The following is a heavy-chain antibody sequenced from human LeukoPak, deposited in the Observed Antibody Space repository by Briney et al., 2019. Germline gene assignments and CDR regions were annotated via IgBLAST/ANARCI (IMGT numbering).Heavy chain of an antibody. CDR2: ISSSSSYI. CDR3: AKHSPLWFGEDY. D-gene: IGHD3-10*01. CDR1: GFTFSSYS. J-gene: IGHJ4*02. V-gene: IGHV3-21*01. Sequence: PGGSLRLSCAASGFTFSSYSMNWVRQAPGKGLEWVSSISSSSSYIYYADSVKGRFTISRDNAKNSLYLQMNSLRAEDTAVYYCAKHSPLWFGEDYWGQGTLVTVSS.